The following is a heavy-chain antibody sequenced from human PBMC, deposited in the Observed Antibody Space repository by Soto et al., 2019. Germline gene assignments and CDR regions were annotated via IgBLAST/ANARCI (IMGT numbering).Heavy chain of an antibody. V-gene: IGHV4-39*01. J-gene: IGHJ6*02. CDR2: IYYSGST. Sequence: PSETLSLTCTVSGGSISSSSYYWGWIRQPPGKGLEWIGSIYYSGSTYYNPSLKSRVTISVDTSKNQFSLKLSSVTAADTAVYYCARPWRGIQAVDYYYGMDVWGQGTTVTVSS. CDR3: ARPWRGIQAVDYYYGMDV. D-gene: IGHD5-18*01. CDR1: GGSISSSSYY.